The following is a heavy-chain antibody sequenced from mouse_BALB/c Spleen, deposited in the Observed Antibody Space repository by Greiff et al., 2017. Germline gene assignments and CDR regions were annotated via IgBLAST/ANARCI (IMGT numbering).Heavy chain of an antibody. J-gene: IGHJ4*01. D-gene: IGHD2-2*01. CDR3: ATYGYDEVSAMDY. CDR1: GYTFSSYW. V-gene: IGHV1-9*01. Sequence: VQLQQSGAELMKPGASVKISCKATGYTFSSYWIEWVKQRPGHGLEWIGEILPGSGSTNYNEKFKGKATFTADTSSNTAYMQLSSLTSEDSAVYYCATYGYDEVSAMDYWGQGTSVTVSS. CDR2: ILPGSGST.